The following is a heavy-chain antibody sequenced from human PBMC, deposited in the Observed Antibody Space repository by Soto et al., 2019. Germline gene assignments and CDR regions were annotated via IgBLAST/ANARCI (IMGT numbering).Heavy chain of an antibody. CDR3: ARGLYYYDSRGHYI. J-gene: IGHJ4*02. CDR2: ISSSSSTI. Sequence: EVQLVESGGGLVQPGGSLRLSCAASGFTFSSYSMNWVRQAPGKGLEWVSYISSSSSTIYYADSVKGRFTISRDNAKNSLYLQMISLRAEDTAVYYCARGLYYYDSRGHYIWGQGTLVTVSS. D-gene: IGHD3-22*01. V-gene: IGHV3-48*01. CDR1: GFTFSSYS.